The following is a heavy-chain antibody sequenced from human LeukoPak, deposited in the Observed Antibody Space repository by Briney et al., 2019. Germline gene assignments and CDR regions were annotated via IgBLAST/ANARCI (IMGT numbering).Heavy chain of an antibody. J-gene: IGHJ4*02. CDR3: ARVTMIRGVIIDY. CDR1: GGSITSGSYY. D-gene: IGHD3-10*01. V-gene: IGHV4-31*03. CDR2: IYYSGST. Sequence: PSETLSLTCTVSGGSITSGSYYWSWIRQHPGKGLEWIGYIYYSGSTYYKPSLKSRATISVDTSKDQFSLKLSSVTAADTAVYYCARVTMIRGVIIDYWGQGTLVTVSS.